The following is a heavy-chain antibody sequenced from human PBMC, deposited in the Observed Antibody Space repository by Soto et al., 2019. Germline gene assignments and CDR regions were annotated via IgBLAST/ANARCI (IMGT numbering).Heavy chain of an antibody. J-gene: IGHJ6*02. Sequence: ASVKVSCKASGYTFTGYYMHWVRQAPGQGLEWMGWINPNSGGTNYAQKFQGRVTMTRDTSISTAYMELSRLRSDDTAVYYCARGRCSSTSCDASYYYYGMDVWGQGTTVTVSS. CDR2: INPNSGGT. V-gene: IGHV1-2*02. CDR3: ARGRCSSTSCDASYYYYGMDV. D-gene: IGHD2-2*01. CDR1: GYTFTGYY.